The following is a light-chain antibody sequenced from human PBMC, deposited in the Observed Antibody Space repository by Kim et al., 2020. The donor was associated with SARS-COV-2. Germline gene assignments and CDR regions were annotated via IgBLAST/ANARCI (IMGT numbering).Light chain of an antibody. Sequence: SLSPGERATLACRASQRISSNIAWYQQKPGQAPSLLISGASTRATGIPARFGGSGSGTDFTLTISGLQSEDLALYFCQQYNYWPYTFGQGTKLEI. J-gene: IGKJ2*01. CDR1: QRISSN. CDR2: GAS. CDR3: QQYNYWPYT. V-gene: IGKV3-15*01.